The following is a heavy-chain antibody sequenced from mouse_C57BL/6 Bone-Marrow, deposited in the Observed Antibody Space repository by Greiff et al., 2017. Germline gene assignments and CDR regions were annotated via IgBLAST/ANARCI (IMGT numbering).Heavy chain of an antibody. CDR1: GFTFSSYG. V-gene: IGHV5-6*01. J-gene: IGHJ4*01. Sequence: EVKLMESGGDLVKPGGSLKLSCAASGFTFSSYGMSWVRQTPDKRLEWVATISSGGSYTYYPDSVKGRFTISRDNAKNTLYLQMSSLKSEDTAMYYCARCYSNFTFYYAMDYWGQGTSVTVSS. CDR3: ARCYSNFTFYYAMDY. CDR2: ISSGGSYT. D-gene: IGHD2-5*01.